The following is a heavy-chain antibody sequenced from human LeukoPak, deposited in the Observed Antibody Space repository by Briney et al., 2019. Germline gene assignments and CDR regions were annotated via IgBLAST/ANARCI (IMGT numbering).Heavy chain of an antibody. J-gene: IGHJ4*02. D-gene: IGHD3-22*01. Sequence: PGGSLRLSCAASGFTFSNYWMTWVRQAPGKGLEWVANIKQDGSAKYYADSVKGRFSISRDNAKNSLYLQMNTLGAEDTSVYYCARDVQSGYYVYWGQGTLVTVSS. CDR2: IKQDGSAK. CDR1: GFTFSNYW. CDR3: ARDVQSGYYVY. V-gene: IGHV3-7*01.